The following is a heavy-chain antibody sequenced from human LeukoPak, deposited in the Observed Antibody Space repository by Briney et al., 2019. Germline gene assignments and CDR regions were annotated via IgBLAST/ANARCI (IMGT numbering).Heavy chain of an antibody. J-gene: IGHJ5*02. CDR1: GGSFSGYY. CDR3: AREKRYYYDSSGSLGIDP. D-gene: IGHD3-22*01. Sequence: PSETLSLTCAVYGGSFSGYYWSWIRQPPGKGLEWIGEINHSGSTNYNPSLKSRVTISVDTSKNQFSLKLSSVTAADTAVYYCAREKRYYYDSSGSLGIDPWGQGTLVTVSS. V-gene: IGHV4-34*01. CDR2: INHSGST.